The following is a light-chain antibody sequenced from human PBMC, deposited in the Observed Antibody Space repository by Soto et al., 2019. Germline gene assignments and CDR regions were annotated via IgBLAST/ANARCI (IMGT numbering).Light chain of an antibody. J-gene: IGKJ4*01. Sequence: EILLTQSPATLSLSPGDSATLSCRASQRLRSYLAWYQQNRGQAPRLLIYDASNRATGIPARFSGSGSGTDFSLTISSVEPEDFAFYYCQQRSSWPLTFGGGTKVEIK. CDR1: QRLRSY. CDR2: DAS. V-gene: IGKV3-11*01. CDR3: QQRSSWPLT.